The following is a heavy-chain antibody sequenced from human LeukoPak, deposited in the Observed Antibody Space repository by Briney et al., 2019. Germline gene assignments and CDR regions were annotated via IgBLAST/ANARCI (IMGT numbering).Heavy chain of an antibody. V-gene: IGHV4-39*01. D-gene: IGHD1-1*01. CDR3: VRHYRLNTGFDY. CDR2: IFNSGST. CDR1: GGSISSRSYY. Sequence: SENLSLTCIVSGGSISSRSYYWGWIRQPPGKGLEWIGSIFNSGSTYYNSSLQSRVTISVDTSKNQFSLRLSSVTAADTAVYYCVRHYRLNTGFDYWGQGTLVTVSS. J-gene: IGHJ4*02.